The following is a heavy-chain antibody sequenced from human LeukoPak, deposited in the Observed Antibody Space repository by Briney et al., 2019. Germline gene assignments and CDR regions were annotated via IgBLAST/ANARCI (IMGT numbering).Heavy chain of an antibody. CDR2: IKQDGSKK. D-gene: IGHD2-21*01. V-gene: IGHV3-7*01. CDR1: GFIFSNYW. Sequence: GGSLRLSCAASGSASGFIFSNYWMNWVRQAPGKGLEWVANIKQDGSKKYYADSVKGRFTISRDNAKNSLYLQMNCLRAEDAAVYYCTSGERVDYWGQGTLVTVSS. CDR3: TSGERVDY. J-gene: IGHJ4*02.